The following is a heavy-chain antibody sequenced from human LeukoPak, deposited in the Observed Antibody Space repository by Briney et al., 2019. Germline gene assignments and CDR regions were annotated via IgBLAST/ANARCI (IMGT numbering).Heavy chain of an antibody. CDR2: ISSSSSYI. Sequence: GESLKISCAASGFTFSSYSMNWVRQAPGKGLEWVSSISSSSSYIYYADSVKGRFTISRDNAKNSLYLQMNSLRAEDTAVYYCARVPSSTLDVWGKGTTVTVSS. CDR1: GFTFSSYS. CDR3: ARVPSSTLDV. J-gene: IGHJ6*04. D-gene: IGHD6-6*01. V-gene: IGHV3-21*01.